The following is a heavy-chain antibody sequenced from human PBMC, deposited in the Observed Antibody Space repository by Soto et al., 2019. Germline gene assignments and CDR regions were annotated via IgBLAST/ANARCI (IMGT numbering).Heavy chain of an antibody. V-gene: IGHV1-3*01. Sequence: SSVKVSCKGFGYCFTSYAMHWVRQAPGQRLEWMGWINAGNGNTKYSQKFQGRVTITRDTSASTAYMELSSLRSEDTAVYYCARWQWELRKFDYWGQGTLVTVSS. D-gene: IGHD1-26*01. J-gene: IGHJ4*02. CDR3: ARWQWELRKFDY. CDR2: INAGNGNT. CDR1: GYCFTSYA.